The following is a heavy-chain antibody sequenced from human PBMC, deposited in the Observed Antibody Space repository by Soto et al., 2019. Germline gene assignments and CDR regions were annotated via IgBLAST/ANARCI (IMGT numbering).Heavy chain of an antibody. V-gene: IGHV1-46*01. CDR1: GYTFTSYY. D-gene: IGHD3-9*01. CDR3: ARGRYDILTGASDFGY. CDR2: INPSGGNT. J-gene: IGHJ4*02. Sequence: ASVKVSCKASGYTFTSYYMHWVRQAPGQGLEWMGIINPSGGNTSYAQKFQGRVTMTTDTSTSTAYMELRSLRSDDTAVYYCARGRYDILTGASDFGYWGQGTLVTVSS.